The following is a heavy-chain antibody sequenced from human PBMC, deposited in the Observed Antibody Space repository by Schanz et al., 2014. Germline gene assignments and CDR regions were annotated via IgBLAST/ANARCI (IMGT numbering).Heavy chain of an antibody. V-gene: IGHV1-18*01. CDR2: ITAYNGDT. D-gene: IGHD5-12*01. CDR3: ARGGGPEDVFDI. CDR1: GYTFTDYH. Sequence: QVQLVQSGAEVKKPGASVKVSCKSSGYTFTDYHIHWVRQAPGQGLEWMGWITAYNGDTNYALKLQGRVTLTTDTSTSTAYMELSSLRSDDTAVYYCARGGGPEDVFDIWGQGTILTVSS. J-gene: IGHJ3*02.